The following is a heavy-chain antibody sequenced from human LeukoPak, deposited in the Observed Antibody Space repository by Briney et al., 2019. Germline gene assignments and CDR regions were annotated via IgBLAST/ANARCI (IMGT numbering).Heavy chain of an antibody. CDR3: AGFCF. Sequence: GGSLRLSWAVSGLPFSRHWMNWVRQAPGKGLEWVANIKPDGSEKYYVDSVKGRFTISRDNAKNSLYLQMNSLRAEGTAVYYCAGFCFWGQGTLVTVSS. V-gene: IGHV3-7*02. CDR1: GLPFSRHW. D-gene: IGHD2-21*01. J-gene: IGHJ4*02. CDR2: IKPDGSEK.